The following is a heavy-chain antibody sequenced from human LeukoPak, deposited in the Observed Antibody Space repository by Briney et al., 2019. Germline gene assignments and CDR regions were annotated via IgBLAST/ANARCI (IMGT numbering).Heavy chain of an antibody. CDR2: ISDSGGRT. V-gene: IGHV3-23*01. Sequence: GGSLRLSCSASESTFSSYAMSWVRQAPGKGLEWVSSISDSGGRTYYADSAKGRFTISRDNSKNTLYLQMSSLRAEDTAVYYCAKGGGDSSWQYGMDVWGQGTTVTVSS. D-gene: IGHD6-13*01. CDR3: AKGGGDSSWQYGMDV. CDR1: ESTFSSYA. J-gene: IGHJ6*02.